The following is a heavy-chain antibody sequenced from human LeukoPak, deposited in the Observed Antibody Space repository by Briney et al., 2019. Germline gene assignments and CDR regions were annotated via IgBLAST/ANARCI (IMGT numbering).Heavy chain of an antibody. J-gene: IGHJ4*02. V-gene: IGHV3-30*18. CDR2: ISYDGSNK. CDR3: AKGRSGIVATIFDY. CDR1: GFTFSSYG. Sequence: GGSLRLSCAASGFTFSSYGMHWLRQAPGKGLEGVIVISYDGSNKYYADSVKGRFTISRDNSKNTLYLQMNSLRAEDTAVYYRAKGRSGIVATIFDYWGQGTLVTVSS. D-gene: IGHD5-12*01.